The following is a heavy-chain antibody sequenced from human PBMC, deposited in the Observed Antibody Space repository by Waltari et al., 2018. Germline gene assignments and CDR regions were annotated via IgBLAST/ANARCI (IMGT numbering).Heavy chain of an antibody. CDR3: ARPSIYCTNGVCYTDAFDI. V-gene: IGHV4-34*01. J-gene: IGHJ3*02. D-gene: IGHD2-8*01. CDR1: GGSFSGYY. Sequence: QVQLQQWGAGLLQPSETLSLTCAVYGGSFSGYYWSWIRQPPGKGLEGIGENRHVGRTNYNPSLKGRVTISVDTSKNQITLKLSSVTAAYTAVYYCARPSIYCTNGVCYTDAFDIWGQGTMVTVSS. CDR2: NRHVGRT.